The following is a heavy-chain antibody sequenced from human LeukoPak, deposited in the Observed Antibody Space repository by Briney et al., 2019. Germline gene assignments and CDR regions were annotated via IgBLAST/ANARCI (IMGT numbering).Heavy chain of an antibody. CDR3: AKKGYSGSFVHYYYYYMDV. CDR1: GFTFSSYG. Sequence: GGSLRLSCAASGFTFSSYGMSWVRQAPGKGLEWVSAISGSGGSTYYADSVKGRFTISRDNSKNTLYLQMNSLRAEDTAVYYCAKKGYSGSFVHYYYYYMDVWGKGTTVTISS. V-gene: IGHV3-23*01. CDR2: ISGSGGST. D-gene: IGHD1-26*01. J-gene: IGHJ6*03.